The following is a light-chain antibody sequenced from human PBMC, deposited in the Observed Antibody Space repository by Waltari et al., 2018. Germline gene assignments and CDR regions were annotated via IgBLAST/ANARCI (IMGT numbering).Light chain of an antibody. Sequence: DIQMTQSPSSLSASVGDRVNITCRASQSISSYLNWYQQKPGKAPKLLIYAASSLQSGVPSRFSGSGSGTDFTLTISSLQPEDFATYYCQQSYSTPITFGPGTKVDIK. V-gene: IGKV1-39*01. CDR1: QSISSY. CDR2: AAS. CDR3: QQSYSTPIT. J-gene: IGKJ3*01.